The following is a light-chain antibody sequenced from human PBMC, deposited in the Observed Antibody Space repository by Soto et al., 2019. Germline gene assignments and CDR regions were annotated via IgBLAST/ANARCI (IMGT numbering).Light chain of an antibody. V-gene: IGKV3-11*01. CDR2: DAS. J-gene: IGKJ4*01. CDR3: QQRSNWLT. CDR1: QSVSSY. Sequence: EILLAQSTATLTLSPGEIASLSCRASQSVSSYLAWYQQKPGQAPRLLIYDASNRATGIPARFSGSGSGTDFTLTISSLEPEDFAVYYCQQRSNWLTFGGGTKVDIK.